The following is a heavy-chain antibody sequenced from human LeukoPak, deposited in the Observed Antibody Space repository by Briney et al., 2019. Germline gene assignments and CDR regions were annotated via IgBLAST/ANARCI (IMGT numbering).Heavy chain of an antibody. V-gene: IGHV3-30*04. J-gene: IGHJ4*02. D-gene: IGHD1-20*01. CDR1: GFTFSTYA. CDR2: ISYDGNNE. CDR3: AREYNWNVDY. Sequence: GGSLRLSCAASGFTFSTYAMHWVRQAPGKGLEWVAVISYDGNNEYYADSVKGRYTISRDKSKNTLYLQMNSLRTEDTAVYYCAREYNWNVDYWGQGTLVTVSS.